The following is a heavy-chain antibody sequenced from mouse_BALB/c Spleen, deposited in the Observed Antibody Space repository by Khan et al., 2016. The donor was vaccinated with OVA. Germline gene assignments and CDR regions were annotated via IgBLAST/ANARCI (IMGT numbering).Heavy chain of an antibody. V-gene: IGHV3-8*02. CDR3: ARSTYRYAFAY. CDR2: MIYTGYT. CDR1: GDSITSGY. Sequence: EVQLQESGPSLVKPSQTLSLTCSVTGDSITSGYWSWIRKFPGNKLEYMGYMIYTGYTDYNPSLKSRIAITRHTPTNQYYLQLNSVTAEDTATYYCARSTYRYAFAYWGQGTLVTVSA. J-gene: IGHJ3*01. D-gene: IGHD2-14*01.